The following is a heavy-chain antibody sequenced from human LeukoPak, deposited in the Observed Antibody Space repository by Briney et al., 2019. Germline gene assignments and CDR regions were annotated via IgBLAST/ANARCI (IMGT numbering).Heavy chain of an antibody. Sequence: PSETLSLTCTVSGGSISSSSYYWGWIRQPPGKGLEWIGSIYYSGSTYYNPSLKSRVTISVDTSKNQFSLNLSSVTAADTAVYYCARADCSGGSCYAFDIWGQGTMVTVSS. V-gene: IGHV4-39*07. D-gene: IGHD2-15*01. J-gene: IGHJ3*02. CDR2: IYYSGST. CDR3: ARADCSGGSCYAFDI. CDR1: GGSISSSSYY.